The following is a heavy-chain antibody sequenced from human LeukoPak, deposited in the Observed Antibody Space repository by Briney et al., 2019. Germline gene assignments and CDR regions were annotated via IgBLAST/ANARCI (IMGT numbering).Heavy chain of an antibody. J-gene: IGHJ3*02. CDR2: ILNDGSKE. V-gene: IGHV3-33*01. Sequence: PGRSLRLSCAASGCTFSSYVMHWVRQAPGKGLEWVAVILNDGSKEKYADSVKGRFTISRDNSKNTLFLQMNSLRAEDTAVYYCARDDALGDNALDIWGQGTMVTVSS. D-gene: IGHD3-16*01. CDR1: GCTFSSYV. CDR3: ARDDALGDNALDI.